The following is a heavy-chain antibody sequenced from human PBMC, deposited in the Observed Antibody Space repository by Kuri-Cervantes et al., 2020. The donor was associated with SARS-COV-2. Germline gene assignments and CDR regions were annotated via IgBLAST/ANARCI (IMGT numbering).Heavy chain of an antibody. CDR3: ARDGWGSPSGDYYYYGMDV. CDR1: GFTFGDYA. Sequence: GGSLRLSCTASGFTFGDYAMSWVRQAPGKGLEWVGFIRSKAYGGTTEYAASVKGRFTISRDDSKSIAYLQMNSLKTEDTAVYYCARDGWGSPSGDYYYYGMDVWGQGTTVTVSS. D-gene: IGHD3-16*01. CDR2: IRSKAYGGTT. J-gene: IGHJ6*02. V-gene: IGHV3-49*04.